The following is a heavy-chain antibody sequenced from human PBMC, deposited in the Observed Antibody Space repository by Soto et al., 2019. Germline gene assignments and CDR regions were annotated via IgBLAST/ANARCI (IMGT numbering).Heavy chain of an antibody. D-gene: IGHD6-6*01. Sequence: LSLTCSVSGGSITNGGHYWSWIRQRPGKGLEWIGIIYYSGSTSYHPSLKSRATISLDRSKNQFSLKLNSVTAADSAVYYCTGHYSSSWVYNFWGQGTSVTVSS. V-gene: IGHV4-31*03. CDR1: GGSITNGGHY. CDR2: IYYSGST. CDR3: TGHYSSSWVYNF. J-gene: IGHJ4*02.